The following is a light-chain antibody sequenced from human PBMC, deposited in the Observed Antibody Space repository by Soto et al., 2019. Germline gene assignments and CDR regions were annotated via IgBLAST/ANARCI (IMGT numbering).Light chain of an antibody. J-gene: IGKJ1*01. CDR3: QQTYSTPGWT. V-gene: IGKV1-39*01. Sequence: DIQMTQSPSSLSASVGDRVTITCRASQTITSDLNWYQQRPGKAPKLLIYAASNLQSGVPSRFSGSGSWTDFTFIISRLQPEDSATYCCQQTYSTPGWTFGQGTKVEIK. CDR1: QTITSD. CDR2: AAS.